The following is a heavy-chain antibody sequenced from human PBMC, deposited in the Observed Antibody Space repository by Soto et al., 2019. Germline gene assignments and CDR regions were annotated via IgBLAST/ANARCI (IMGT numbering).Heavy chain of an antibody. CDR2: IFPGDSDT. Sequence: KVSECSMVDHGGGWISKVQGQGLEWMGIIFPGDSDTRYSPSFQGQVTISADKSITTAFLQWSSLKASDTAIYYFARQPPSSCSSAWLDSWRHG. V-gene: IGHV5-51*01. CDR3: ARQPPSSCSSAWLDS. D-gene: IGHD6-6*01. J-gene: IGHJ5*01. CDR1: ECSMVDHG.